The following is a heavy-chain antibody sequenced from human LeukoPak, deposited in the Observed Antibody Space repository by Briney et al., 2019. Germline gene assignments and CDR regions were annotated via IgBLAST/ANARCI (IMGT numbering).Heavy chain of an antibody. CDR3: GRGGIAAAASGIDY. CDR2: FYQNVNT. Sequence: SQTLSLTCAVPGRSISSGGYSWSWIRQPPGKGLEWIEYFYQNVNTYYNPSRKSRVTISVDRSKNQFSLNLSSVTAADTAGYYCGRGGIAAAASGIDYWGQGTLVAVSS. CDR1: GRSISSGGYS. V-gene: IGHV4-30-2*01. J-gene: IGHJ4*02. D-gene: IGHD6-13*01.